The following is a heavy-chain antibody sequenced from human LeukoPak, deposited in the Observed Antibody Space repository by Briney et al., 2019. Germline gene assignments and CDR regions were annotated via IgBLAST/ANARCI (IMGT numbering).Heavy chain of an antibody. CDR3: AREGVPAAIPHYYYYMHV. CDR2: ISYDGSNK. J-gene: IGHJ6*03. Sequence: GGSVRRSCTPCAFTFSSYAMHWFRQSRGKGLDGLAFISYDGSNKYYADSVKGRYTISRDNSKDTLYLQMNSLRAEDTAVYYCAREGVPAAIPHYYYYMHVWGKGTTVTVSS. D-gene: IGHD2-2*02. CDR1: AFTFSSYA. V-gene: IGHV3-30*01.